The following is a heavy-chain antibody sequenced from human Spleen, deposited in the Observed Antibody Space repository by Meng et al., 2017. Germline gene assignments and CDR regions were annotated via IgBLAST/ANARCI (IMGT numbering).Heavy chain of an antibody. CDR3: ARAYYDILTGYPTLYWYCDL. Sequence: SETLSLTCTVSGGSISSSNYYWGWIRQPPGKGLEWIGSIYYSGSTYYNPSLKSRVTISVDTYKDQFFLRVSSVTAADTAAYYCARAYYDILTGYPTLYWYCDLWGRGTLVTVSS. CDR2: IYYSGST. CDR1: GGSISSSNYY. J-gene: IGHJ2*01. D-gene: IGHD3-9*01. V-gene: IGHV4-39*07.